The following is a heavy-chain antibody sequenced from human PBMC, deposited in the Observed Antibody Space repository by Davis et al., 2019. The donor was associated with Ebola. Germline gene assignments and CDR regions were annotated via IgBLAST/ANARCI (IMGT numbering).Heavy chain of an antibody. V-gene: IGHV3-73*01. Sequence: GESLKISCAASGFTFSGSAMHWVRQASGKGLEWVGRIRSKANSYATAYAASVKGRFTISRDDSKNTAYLQMNSLKTEDTAVYYCSTGSAPDYWGQGTLVNVSS. CDR2: IRSKANSYAT. CDR1: GFTFSGSA. J-gene: IGHJ4*02. D-gene: IGHD1-14*01. CDR3: STGSAPDY.